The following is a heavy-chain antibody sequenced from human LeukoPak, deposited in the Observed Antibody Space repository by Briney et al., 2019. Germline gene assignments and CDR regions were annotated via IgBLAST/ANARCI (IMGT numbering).Heavy chain of an antibody. CDR1: GGSISSSSSY. J-gene: IGHJ4*02. V-gene: IGHV4-39*01. D-gene: IGHD6-19*01. CDR3: ARGTYSSGWYRPPGDYFDY. Sequence: SETLSLTCTVSGGSISSSSSYWGWIRQPPGKGLEWIGSICYSGSTYYNPSLKSRVTISVDTSKNQFSLKLSSMTAADTAVYYCARGTYSSGWYRPPGDYFDYWGQGTLVTVSS. CDR2: ICYSGST.